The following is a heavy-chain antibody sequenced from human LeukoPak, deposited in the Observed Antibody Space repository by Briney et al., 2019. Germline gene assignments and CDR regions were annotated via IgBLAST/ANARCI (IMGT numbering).Heavy chain of an antibody. Sequence: GRSLSLSYAASGFTISSYAMHWVRQAPGKGLEWVAVISYDGSNKYYADSVKGLFTISRDNSKNTLYLQMNSLRAEDTAVYYCASAALSSGSLDYWGQRTLVTVSS. V-gene: IGHV3-30*04. J-gene: IGHJ4*02. CDR1: GFTISSYA. D-gene: IGHD3-10*01. CDR3: ASAALSSGSLDY. CDR2: ISYDGSNK.